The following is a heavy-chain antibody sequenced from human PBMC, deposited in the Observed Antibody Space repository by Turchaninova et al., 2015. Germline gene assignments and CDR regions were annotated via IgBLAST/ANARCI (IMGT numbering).Heavy chain of an antibody. CDR1: GFTFSNYS. Sequence: EVLLVESGGGLVQPGGSLRLSCAASGFTFSNYSMNWVRQAPGKGLEWVSYISRSSSTIYYPDSVKGRFTISRDNAKNSLYLQMNSLRDEDTAVYYWARDKTANQYFQHWGQGTLVTVSS. CDR3: ARDKTANQYFQH. CDR2: ISRSSSTI. V-gene: IGHV3-48*02. J-gene: IGHJ1*01.